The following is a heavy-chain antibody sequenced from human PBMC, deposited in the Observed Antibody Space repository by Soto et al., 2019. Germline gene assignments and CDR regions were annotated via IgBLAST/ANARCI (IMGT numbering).Heavy chain of an antibody. J-gene: IGHJ4*02. D-gene: IGHD6-13*01. CDR1: GLTFSSYG. V-gene: IGHV3-30*18. Sequence: QVQLVESGGGVVQPGRYLRLSCEASGLTFSSYGMHWVREAPGKGLEWVAVISYDGSNKYYADSVKGRFTISRDNSKNTLYLQMNSLRAEDTAVYYCAKDCQQLDYWGQGTLVTVSS. CDR3: AKDCQQLDY. CDR2: ISYDGSNK.